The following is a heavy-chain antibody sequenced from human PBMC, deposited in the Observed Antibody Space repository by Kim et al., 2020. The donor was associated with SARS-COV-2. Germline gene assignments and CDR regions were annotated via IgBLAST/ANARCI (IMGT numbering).Heavy chain of an antibody. J-gene: IGHJ6*02. CDR3: ARPVCSSTSCYGPPVSYGMDV. D-gene: IGHD2-2*01. Sequence: ASVKVSCKASGYTFTSYYMHWVRQAPGQGLEWMGIINPSGGSTSYAQKFQGRVTMTRDTSTSTVYMELSSLRSEDTAVYYCARPVCSSTSCYGPPVSYGMDVWGQGTTVTVSS. CDR2: INPSGGST. CDR1: GYTFTSYY. V-gene: IGHV1-46*01.